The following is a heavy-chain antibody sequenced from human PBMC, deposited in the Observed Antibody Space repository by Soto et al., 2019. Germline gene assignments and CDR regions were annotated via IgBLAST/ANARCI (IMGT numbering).Heavy chain of an antibody. D-gene: IGHD4-17*01. V-gene: IGHV4-61*01. CDR2: IYNSGST. CDR1: GGSVSSSSYY. J-gene: IGHJ5*02. CDR3: SVTTSIYWFDP. Sequence: PSETLSLTCTVSGGSVSSSSYYWSWIRQPPGKGLEWIGYIYNSGSTNYNPSLKSRVTISVDTSKNQFSLNLSSVTAADTAVYYCSVTTSIYWFDPWGQGTLVTVSS.